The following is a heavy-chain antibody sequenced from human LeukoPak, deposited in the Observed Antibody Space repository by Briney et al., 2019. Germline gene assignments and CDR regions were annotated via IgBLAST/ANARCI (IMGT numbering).Heavy chain of an antibody. CDR2: ISYDGSNK. V-gene: IGHV3-30*04. Sequence: PGGSLRLSCAASGFTFSSYAMHWVRQAPGKGLEWVAVISYDGSNKYYADSVKGRFTISRDNSKNTLYLQMNSLRAEDTAVYYCARDLTRYYYDSSGSFGYWGQGTLVTVSS. D-gene: IGHD3-22*01. CDR3: ARDLTRYYYDSSGSFGY. CDR1: GFTFSSYA. J-gene: IGHJ4*02.